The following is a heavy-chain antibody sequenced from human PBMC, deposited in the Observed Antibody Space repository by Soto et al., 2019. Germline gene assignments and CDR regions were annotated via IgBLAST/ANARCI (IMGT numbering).Heavy chain of an antibody. CDR3: AKEGRRQLVLFGHEYYFDY. Sequence: PGGSLRLSCAASGFTFSSYAMSWVRQAPGKGLEWVSAISGSGGSTYYADSVKGRFTISRDNSKNTLYLQMNSLRAEDTAVYYCAKEGRRQLVLFGHEYYFDYWGQGTLVTVSS. CDR1: GFTFSSYA. J-gene: IGHJ4*02. V-gene: IGHV3-23*01. D-gene: IGHD6-6*01. CDR2: ISGSGGST.